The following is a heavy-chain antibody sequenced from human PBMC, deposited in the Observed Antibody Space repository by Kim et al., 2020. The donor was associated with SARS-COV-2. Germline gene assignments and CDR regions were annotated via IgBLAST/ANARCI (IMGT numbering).Heavy chain of an antibody. CDR2: ITKSSTTI. D-gene: IGHD3-16*01. CDR1: GFTFSAYD. Sequence: GGSLRLFCATSGFTFSAYDMNWVRRAPGKGLEWLSFITKSSTTIYYADSVKGRFTISRDNAKNSLYLQMNSLRDEDTALYYCVRDRMGGAFDIWGQGTM. V-gene: IGHV3-48*02. CDR3: VRDRMGGAFDI. J-gene: IGHJ3*02.